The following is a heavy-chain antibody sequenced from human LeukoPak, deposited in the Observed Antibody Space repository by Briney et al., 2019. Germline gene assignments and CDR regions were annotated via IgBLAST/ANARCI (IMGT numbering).Heavy chain of an antibody. D-gene: IGHD4-17*01. CDR2: IYPRDGST. CDR3: GTTGRWNYYYGMDV. CDR1: GYTFTSNY. V-gene: IGHV1-46*01. Sequence: ASVKVSCTASGYTFTSNYIHWVRQAPGQGLEWMGMIYPRDGSTSYAQKFQERVTITRDMSTSTAYMELSSLRSEDPAVYYCGTTGRWNYYYGMDVWGQGTTVTVSS. J-gene: IGHJ6*02.